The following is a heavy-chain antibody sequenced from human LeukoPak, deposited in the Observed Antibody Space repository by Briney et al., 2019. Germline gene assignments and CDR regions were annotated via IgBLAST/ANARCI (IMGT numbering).Heavy chain of an antibody. CDR1: GFTFSSYS. Sequence: GGSLRLSCAASGFTFSSYSMNWVRQPPGKGLEWLSYISGSGTTIHYTDSVKGRFTISRDNAKNSLSLQMNSLRAEDTAVYYCARDSPVGPDAFDIWGRGTMVTVSS. CDR3: ARDSPVGPDAFDI. V-gene: IGHV3-48*04. CDR2: ISGSGTTI. J-gene: IGHJ3*02. D-gene: IGHD1-26*01.